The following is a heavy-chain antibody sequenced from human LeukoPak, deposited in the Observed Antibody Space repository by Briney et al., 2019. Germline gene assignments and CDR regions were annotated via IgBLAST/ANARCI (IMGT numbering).Heavy chain of an antibody. D-gene: IGHD3/OR15-3a*01. V-gene: IGHV4-31*03. CDR2: IFYSGST. CDR3: AKEGPWTAPDY. J-gene: IGHJ4*02. Sequence: SQTLSLTCTVSGGSISSGGHYWTWVRQHPGKGLEWIGYIFYSGSTYYNPSLKSRVTISVDTSKNQFSLKLSSVTAADTAVYYCAKEGPWTAPDYWGQGTLVTVSS. CDR1: GGSISSGGHY.